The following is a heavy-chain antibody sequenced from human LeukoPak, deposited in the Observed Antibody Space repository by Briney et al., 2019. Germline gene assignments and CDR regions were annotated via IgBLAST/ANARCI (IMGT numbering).Heavy chain of an antibody. CDR2: IIPIFGTA. Sequence: SVKVSCKASGGTFSSYAISWVRQAPGQGLEWMGGIIPIFGTANYAQKFQGRVTMTRNTSISTAYMELSSLRSEDTAVYYCARGDYHSYYGSGSYNYWGQGTLVTVSS. V-gene: IGHV1-69*05. CDR3: ARGDYHSYYGSGSYNY. CDR1: GGTFSSYA. D-gene: IGHD3-10*01. J-gene: IGHJ4*02.